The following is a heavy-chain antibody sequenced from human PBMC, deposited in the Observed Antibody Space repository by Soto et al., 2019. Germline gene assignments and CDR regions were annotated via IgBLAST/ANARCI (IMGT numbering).Heavy chain of an antibody. CDR3: ARGGYSGYDSVYFDY. D-gene: IGHD5-12*01. CDR2: IYYSGST. V-gene: IGHV4-30-4*01. J-gene: IGHJ4*02. Sequence: PSETLSLTCTVSGGSISSGDYYWSWIRQPPGKGLEWIGYIYYSGSTYYNPSLKSRVTISVDTSKNQFSLKLSSVTAADTAVYYCARGGYSGYDSVYFDYWGQGTLVTVSS. CDR1: GGSISSGDYY.